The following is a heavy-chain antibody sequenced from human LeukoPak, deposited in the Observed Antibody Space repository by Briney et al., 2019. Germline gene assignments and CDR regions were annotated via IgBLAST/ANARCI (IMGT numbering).Heavy chain of an antibody. D-gene: IGHD3-10*01. Sequence: GRSLRLSCAASGFTFSSYGMHWVRQAPGKGLEWVAVISYDGSNKYYADSVKGRFTISRDNSKNTLYLQMNSLRAEDTAVYYCAKAGNTMVRGPMDYWGQGTLVTVSS. CDR1: GFTFSSYG. CDR3: AKAGNTMVRGPMDY. J-gene: IGHJ4*02. V-gene: IGHV3-30*18. CDR2: ISYDGSNK.